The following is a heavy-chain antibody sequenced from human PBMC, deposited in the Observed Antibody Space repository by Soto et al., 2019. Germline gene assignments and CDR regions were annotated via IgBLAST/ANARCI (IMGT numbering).Heavy chain of an antibody. CDR3: ARVRLSIAVNDALDV. CDR1: GFTFSDYV. D-gene: IGHD3-3*02. V-gene: IGHV3-30*14. Sequence: QVRLVESGGGVVQPGTSLRLSCAASGFTFSDYVIHWVRQAAGKGLEWVASMTYDGATEYNADSVKGRFTMSRDNSKRALSFQMHSLRPDDTAVYYCARVRLSIAVNDALDVWGQGTTVTVSS. J-gene: IGHJ3*01. CDR2: MTYDGATE.